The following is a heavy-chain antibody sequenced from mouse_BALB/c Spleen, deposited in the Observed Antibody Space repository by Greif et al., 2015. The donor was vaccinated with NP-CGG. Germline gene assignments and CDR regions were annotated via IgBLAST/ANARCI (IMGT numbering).Heavy chain of an antibody. CDR1: GFTFSSYT. CDR2: ISSGGSYT. CDR3: TRDGGGNYPFAY. V-gene: IGHV5-6-4*01. J-gene: IGHJ3*01. Sequence: DVMLVESGGGLVKPRGSLKLSCAASGFTFSSYTMSWVRQTPEKRLEWIATISSGGSYTYYPDSVKGRFTISRDNAKNTLYLQMSSLKSEDTAMYYCTRDGGGNYPFAYWGQGTLVTVSA. D-gene: IGHD2-1*01.